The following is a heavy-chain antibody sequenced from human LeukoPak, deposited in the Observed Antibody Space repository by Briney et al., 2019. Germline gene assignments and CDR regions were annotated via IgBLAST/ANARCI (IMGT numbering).Heavy chain of an antibody. J-gene: IGHJ6*04. D-gene: IGHD3-10*01. CDR2: ISSSSSYI. V-gene: IGHV3-21*01. CDR1: GFTFSSYS. CDR3: ARDLLTDGSGSYYGYYYYGMDV. Sequence: GGSLRLSYAASGFTFSSYSMNWVRQAPGKGLEWVSSISSSSSYIYYADSVKGRFTISRDNAKNSLYLQMNSLRAEDTAVYYCARDLLTDGSGSYYGYYYYGMDVWSKGTTVTVSS.